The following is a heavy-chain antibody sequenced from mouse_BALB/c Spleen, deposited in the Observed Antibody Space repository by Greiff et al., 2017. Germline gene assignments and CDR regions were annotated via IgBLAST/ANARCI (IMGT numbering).Heavy chain of an antibody. CDR3: ARCRYDVDWYFDV. CDR2: INPYNDGT. V-gene: IGHV1-14*01. D-gene: IGHD2-14*01. CDR1: GYTFTSYV. J-gene: IGHJ1*01. Sequence: VQLQQSGPELVKPGASVKMSCKASGYTFTSYVMHWVKQKPGQGLEWIGYINPYNDGTKYNEKFKGKATLTSDKSSSTAYMELSSLTSEDSAVYYCARCRYDVDWYFDVWGAGTTVTVSS.